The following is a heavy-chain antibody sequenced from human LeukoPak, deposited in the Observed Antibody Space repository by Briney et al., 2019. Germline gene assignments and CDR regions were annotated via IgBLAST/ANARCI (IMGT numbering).Heavy chain of an antibody. J-gene: IGHJ4*02. V-gene: IGHV3-11*01. CDR2: SSSSGSTI. Sequence: GGSLRLSCAASGFTFSDYYMSWIRQAPGKGLEWVSYSSSSGSTIYYADSVKGRVTISRDNAKNSLYLQMNSLRAEDTAVYYCARDPAPYYYDSSGYPDYWGQGTLVTVSS. CDR3: ARDPAPYYYDSSGYPDY. D-gene: IGHD3-22*01. CDR1: GFTFSDYY.